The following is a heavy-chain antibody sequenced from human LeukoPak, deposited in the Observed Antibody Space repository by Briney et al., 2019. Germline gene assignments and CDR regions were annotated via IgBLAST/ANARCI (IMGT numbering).Heavy chain of an antibody. V-gene: IGHV3-23*01. Sequence: GGSLRLSCAASGFTFSSYAMSWVRQAPGKGLEWVSAISGSGGSTYYADSVKGRFTIHRDSSKNTVYLQMNSLRAEDPALYYCANDDILTGTILVYWGQGTLVSVPS. J-gene: IGHJ4*02. CDR2: ISGSGGST. CDR3: ANDDILTGTILVY. D-gene: IGHD3-9*01. CDR1: GFTFSSYA.